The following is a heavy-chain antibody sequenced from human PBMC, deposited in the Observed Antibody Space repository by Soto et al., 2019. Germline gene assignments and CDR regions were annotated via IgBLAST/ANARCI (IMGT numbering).Heavy chain of an antibody. Sequence: LSLTCTVSGGSISSGGYHWSWIRQHPGKGLEWIGCIYYSGSTYYNPSLKSRVTISVDTSKNQFSLKLSSVTAADTAVYYCARDPHLYYGSGSYTWFDPWGQGTLVTVSS. CDR1: GGSISSGGYH. D-gene: IGHD3-10*01. V-gene: IGHV4-31*03. CDR3: ARDPHLYYGSGSYTWFDP. J-gene: IGHJ5*02. CDR2: IYYSGST.